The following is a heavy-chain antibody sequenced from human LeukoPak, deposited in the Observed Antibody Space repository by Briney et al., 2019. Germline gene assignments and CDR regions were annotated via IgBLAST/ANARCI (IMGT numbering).Heavy chain of an antibody. CDR1: GGTFSSYA. V-gene: IGHV1-69*04. CDR3: ARDHHNWNYVSDY. J-gene: IGHJ4*02. Sequence: SVKVSCKASGGTFSSYAISWVRQAPGQRLEWMGRIIPILGIANYAQKFQGRVTITADKSTSTAYMELSSLRSEDTAVYYCARDHHNWNYVSDYWGQGTLVTASS. D-gene: IGHD1-7*01. CDR2: IIPILGIA.